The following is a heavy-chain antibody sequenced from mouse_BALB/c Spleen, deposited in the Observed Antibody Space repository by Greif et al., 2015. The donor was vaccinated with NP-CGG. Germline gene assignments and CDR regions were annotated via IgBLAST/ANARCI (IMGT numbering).Heavy chain of an antibody. CDR3: AVNWDYAMDY. Sequence: MMLVESGPGLLQPSQSLSITCTVSGFSLTSYGVHWVRQSPGKGLEWLGVIWRGGSTDYNAAFMSRLSITKDNSKSQVFYKMNSLQADDSAIYYCAVNWDYAMDYWGQGTSVPVSS. V-gene: IGHV2-5*01. CDR2: IWRGGST. CDR1: GFSLTSYG. D-gene: IGHD4-1*02. J-gene: IGHJ4*01.